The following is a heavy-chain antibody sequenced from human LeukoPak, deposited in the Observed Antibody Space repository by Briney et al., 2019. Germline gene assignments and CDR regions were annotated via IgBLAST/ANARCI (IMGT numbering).Heavy chain of an antibody. Sequence: GGSLRLSCAASGFTVSSNYMSWVRQAPGKGLEWVSVIYSGGSTYYSDSVKGRFTISRDNSKNTLYLQMNSLRAEDTAVYYCARARVGYSSGWSYYFDYWGQGTLVTVSA. CDR2: IYSGGST. CDR3: ARARVGYSSGWSYYFDY. CDR1: GFTVSSNY. J-gene: IGHJ4*02. V-gene: IGHV3-66*02. D-gene: IGHD6-19*01.